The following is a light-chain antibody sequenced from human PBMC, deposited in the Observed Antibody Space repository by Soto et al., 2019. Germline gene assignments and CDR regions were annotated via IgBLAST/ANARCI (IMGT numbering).Light chain of an antibody. CDR1: QSVRSNY. V-gene: IGKV3-20*01. CDR2: GAS. CDR3: QQYGSSPIT. Sequence: EIVLTQSAGTLSLSPGERVTLSCRASQSVRSNYLAWYQQIPGQAPRLLIYGASRRATGISDRFSGSGSGTDFTLTISRLEPEDFAVYYCQQYGSSPITFSQGTRLEIK. J-gene: IGKJ5*01.